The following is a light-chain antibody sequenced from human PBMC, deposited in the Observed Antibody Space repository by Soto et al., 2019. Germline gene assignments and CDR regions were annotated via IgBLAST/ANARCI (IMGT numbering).Light chain of an antibody. CDR3: QQYNSYPRT. V-gene: IGKV1-5*03. J-gene: IGKJ1*01. CDR1: QSISSW. CDR2: KAS. Sequence: DIPMTHSPSTLSASVGDRVTITCRASQSISSWLAWYQQKPGKDPKLLIYKASSLESGVPSRFSGSGSGTEFTLTISSLQPDDFATYYCQQYNSYPRTFGQGTKVEIK.